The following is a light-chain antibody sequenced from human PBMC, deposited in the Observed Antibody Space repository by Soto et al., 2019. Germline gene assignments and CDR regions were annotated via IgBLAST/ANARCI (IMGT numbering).Light chain of an antibody. CDR3: QQCYSTPYT. J-gene: IGKJ2*01. CDR2: WAS. Sequence: DIVMTQSPDSLAVSLGERATINCKSSQSVLSSSNNKNYLAWYQQKPGQPPKLLIYWASTRESGVPDRFSGGGSGTDFTLTISSLQAEDVAVYYCQQCYSTPYTFGLGTKLEIK. V-gene: IGKV4-1*01. CDR1: QSVLSSSNNKNY.